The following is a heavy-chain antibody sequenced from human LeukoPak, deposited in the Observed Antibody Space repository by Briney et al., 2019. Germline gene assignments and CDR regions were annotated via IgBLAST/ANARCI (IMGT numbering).Heavy chain of an antibody. CDR3: ARDDGNYYDSSGFDY. V-gene: IGHV3-21*01. J-gene: IGHJ4*02. CDR2: ITSSSSYI. D-gene: IGHD3-22*01. CDR1: GFTFSSFT. Sequence: GGSLRLSCAASGFTFSSFTMNWVRQAPGKGLEWVSSITSSSSYIYYAGSVKGRFTISRDNAKNSLYLQMNSLRAEDTAVYYCARDDGNYYDSSGFDYWGQGTLVTVSS.